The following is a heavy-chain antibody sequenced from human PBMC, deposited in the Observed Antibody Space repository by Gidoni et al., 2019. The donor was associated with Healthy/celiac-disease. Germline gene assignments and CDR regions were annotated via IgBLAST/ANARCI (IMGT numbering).Heavy chain of an antibody. J-gene: IGHJ4*02. D-gene: IGHD3-3*01. CDR1: GYTLTSYH. Sequence: QLQLVQAGAEEKKPGASVQGSCKASGYTLTSYHLNCRPQATGQGLEWMGWMNPNRGKTGYAQKFQGRVTMTWHTSISTAYMELSSLRSEDTAVSYCARGFRVGYDFWSGYYRDYYSFDYWGQGTLVTVSS. CDR3: ARGFRVGYDFWSGYYRDYYSFDY. CDR2: MNPNRGKT. V-gene: IGHV1-8*01.